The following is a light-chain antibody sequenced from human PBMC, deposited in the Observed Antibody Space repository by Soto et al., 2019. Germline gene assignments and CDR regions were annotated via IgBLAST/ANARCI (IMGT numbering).Light chain of an antibody. CDR2: EVS. CDR1: YSDVGYYNY. Sequence: QSALTQPAFVSGSRGQSITISCTGTYSDVGYYNYVSWFQQHPGKAPQLFIYEVSNRPLGISNRFSASKSGNTASLTISGLQAEDEADYYCGSYTDSDSPRVFGGGTKLTVL. V-gene: IGLV2-14*01. CDR3: GSYTDSDSPRV. J-gene: IGLJ3*02.